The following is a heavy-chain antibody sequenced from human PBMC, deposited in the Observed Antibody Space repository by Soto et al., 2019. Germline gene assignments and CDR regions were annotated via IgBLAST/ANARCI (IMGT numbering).Heavy chain of an antibody. J-gene: IGHJ4*02. CDR1: GFKFSDAW. CDR2: ISGSGGST. V-gene: IGHV3-23*01. Sequence: GGSLRLSCAASGFKFSDAWMSWVRQAPGKGLEWVSAISGSGGSTYYADSVKGRFTISRDNSKNTLYLQMNSLRAEDTAVYYCAKDGGPDGYALPFDYWGQGTLVTVSS. D-gene: IGHD5-12*01. CDR3: AKDGGPDGYALPFDY.